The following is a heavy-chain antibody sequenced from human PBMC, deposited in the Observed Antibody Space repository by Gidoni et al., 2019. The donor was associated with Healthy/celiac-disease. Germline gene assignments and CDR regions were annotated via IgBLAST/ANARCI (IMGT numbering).Heavy chain of an antibody. J-gene: IGHJ5*02. Sequence: EVQLLESGGGLVQPGRSLRLSCVASGFTFDDYAMHWVRQAPGKGLEWVSRISWNSGNIDYADSVKGRFTISRDNAKNSLYLQMNSLRPEDTALYYCAKDVMTTVTSWFDPWGQGTLVTVSS. V-gene: IGHV3-9*01. CDR1: GFTFDDYA. CDR3: AKDVMTTVTSWFDP. D-gene: IGHD4-4*01. CDR2: ISWNSGNI.